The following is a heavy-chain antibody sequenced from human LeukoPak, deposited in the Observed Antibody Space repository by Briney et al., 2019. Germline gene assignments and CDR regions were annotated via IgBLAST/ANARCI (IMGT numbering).Heavy chain of an antibody. CDR1: GYTLTSYG. Sequence: ASVKVSCKASGYTLTSYGISWVRQAPGQGLEWMGWISAYNGNTNYAQKLQGRVAMTTDTSTSTAYMELRSLRSDDTAVYYCARDNSIVATYDYWGQGTLVTVSS. CDR3: ARDNSIVATYDY. J-gene: IGHJ4*02. D-gene: IGHD5-12*01. V-gene: IGHV1-18*01. CDR2: ISAYNGNT.